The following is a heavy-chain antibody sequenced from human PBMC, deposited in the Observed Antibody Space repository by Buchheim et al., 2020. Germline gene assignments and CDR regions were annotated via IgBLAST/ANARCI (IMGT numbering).Heavy chain of an antibody. D-gene: IGHD3-3*01. J-gene: IGHJ1*01. CDR2: ISYDGSNK. Sequence: QVQLMESGGGVVQPGRSLRLSCAASGFTFSGYAMHWVRQAPGKGLEWVAVISYDGSNKYYADSVKGRFTISRDNSKNTLYLQMNSLRAEDTAVYYCAREATYYDFWSGYTTEYFQHWGQGTL. V-gene: IGHV3-30*04. CDR1: GFTFSGYA. CDR3: AREATYYDFWSGYTTEYFQH.